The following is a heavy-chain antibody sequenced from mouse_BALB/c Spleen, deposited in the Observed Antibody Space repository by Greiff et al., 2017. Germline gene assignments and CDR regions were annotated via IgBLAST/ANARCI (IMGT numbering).Heavy chain of an antibody. J-gene: IGHJ3*01. D-gene: IGHD2-4*01. V-gene: IGHV1-54*01. CDR2: INPGSGGT. CDR3: ARGYDYDMAY. Sequence: QVQLKQSGAELVRPGTSVKVSCKASGYAFTNYLIEWVKQRPGQGLEWIGVINPGSGGTNYNEKFKGKATLTADKSSSTAYMQLSSLTSDDSAVYFCARGYDYDMAYWGQGTLVTVSA. CDR1: GYAFTNYL.